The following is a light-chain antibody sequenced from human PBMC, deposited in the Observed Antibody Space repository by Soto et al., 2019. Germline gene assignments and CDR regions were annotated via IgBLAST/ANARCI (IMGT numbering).Light chain of an antibody. CDR2: DVS. V-gene: IGKV3-11*01. CDR1: QSVSSY. J-gene: IGKJ4*01. CDR3: QQRSNWPLT. Sequence: EVLLTQSPATLSVSPGERATLSCRASQSVSSYVAWFQQKPGQTPRLLIYDVSYRATGIPARFSGSGSGTDFTLTISSLEPEDSAVYYCQQRSNWPLTFGRGTKVEIK.